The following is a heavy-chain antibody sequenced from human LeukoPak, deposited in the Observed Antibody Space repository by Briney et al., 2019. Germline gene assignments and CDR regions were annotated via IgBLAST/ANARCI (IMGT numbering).Heavy chain of an antibody. Sequence: PSETLSLTCTVSGGSISSGSYYWSWIRQPAGKGLEWIGRIYTSGSTNYNPSLKSRVTISVDTSKNQFSLKLSSVTAADTAVYYCARDPEYKGYCSGGSCYSRDYWGQGALVTVSS. J-gene: IGHJ4*02. V-gene: IGHV4-61*02. CDR2: IYTSGST. CDR1: GGSISSGSYY. CDR3: ARDPEYKGYCSGGSCYSRDY. D-gene: IGHD2-15*01.